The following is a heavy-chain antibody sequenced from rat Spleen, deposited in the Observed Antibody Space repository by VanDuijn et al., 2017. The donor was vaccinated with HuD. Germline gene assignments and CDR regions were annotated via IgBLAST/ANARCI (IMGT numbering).Heavy chain of an antibody. CDR2: ISSDGRRN. V-gene: IGHV5-29*01. CDR1: GFTFSDYY. Sequence: EVQLVESDGGLVQPGRSLKLSCAASGFTFSDYYMAWVRQAPTKGLGWVATISSDGRRNYYRDSVKGRFTISRDDAENTLYLQMDSLRSEDTATYYCTRLGGKYSNYNSIDYWGQGVMVTVSS. J-gene: IGHJ2*01. D-gene: IGHD1-2*01. CDR3: TRLGGKYSNYNSIDY.